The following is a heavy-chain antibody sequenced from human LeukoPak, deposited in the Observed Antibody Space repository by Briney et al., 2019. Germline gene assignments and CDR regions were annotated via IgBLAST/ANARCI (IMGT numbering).Heavy chain of an antibody. CDR1: GGSISSYY. V-gene: IGHV4-59*01. CDR3: ARFYRHGYYLRFDS. J-gene: IGHJ4*02. D-gene: IGHD5-24*01. Sequence: PSETLSLTCTVSGGSISSYYWSWIRQPPGKGLEWIGYIYYSGSTNYNPSLKSRVTISVDTSKNQFSLKLSSVTAADTAVYYCARFYRHGYYLRFDSWGQGTLVTVSS. CDR2: IYYSGST.